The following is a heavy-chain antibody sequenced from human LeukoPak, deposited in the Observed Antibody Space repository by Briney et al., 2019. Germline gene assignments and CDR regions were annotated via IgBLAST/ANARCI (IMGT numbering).Heavy chain of an antibody. CDR1: GFTFSTYT. D-gene: IGHD1-14*01. CDR3: AKDFGRNLGGPGY. J-gene: IGHJ4*02. CDR2: ISGNGGRT. V-gene: IGHV3-23*01. Sequence: PGGSLRLSCAASGFTFSTYTMAWVRQAPGGGLEWVSGISGNGGRTYYAGSVKGRFAISRDDSKSTLYLQMNSLRGEDTAVYYCAKDFGRNLGGPGYWGRGTLVIVSS.